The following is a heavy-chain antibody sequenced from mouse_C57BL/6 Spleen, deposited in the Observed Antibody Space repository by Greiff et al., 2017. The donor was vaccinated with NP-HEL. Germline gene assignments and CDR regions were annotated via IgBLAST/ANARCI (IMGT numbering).Heavy chain of an antibody. J-gene: IGHJ4*01. CDR3: ARSGVDY. V-gene: IGHV1-82*01. D-gene: IGHD3-1*01. CDR1: GYAFSSSW. CDR2: IYPGDGDT. Sequence: VQLQQSGPELVKPGASVKISCKASGYAFSSSWMNWVKQRPGKGLEWIGRIYPGDGDTNYNGKFKGKATLTADKSSSTAYMQLSSLTSEDSAVYFCARSGVDYWGQGTSVTVAS.